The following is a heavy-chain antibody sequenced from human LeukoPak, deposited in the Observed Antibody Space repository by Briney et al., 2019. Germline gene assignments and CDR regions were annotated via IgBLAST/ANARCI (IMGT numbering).Heavy chain of an antibody. CDR1: GFTFSSYW. CDR2: IKQDGSEK. J-gene: IGHJ4*02. CDR3: AREYYDFWSGYYTD. Sequence: GGSLRLSCAASGFTFSSYWMSWVRQAPGKGLEWVANIKQDGSEKYYVDSVKGRFTISRDNAKNSLYLQMNSLRAEDTAVYYCAREYYDFWSGYYTDWGQGTLVTVSS. D-gene: IGHD3-3*01. V-gene: IGHV3-7*03.